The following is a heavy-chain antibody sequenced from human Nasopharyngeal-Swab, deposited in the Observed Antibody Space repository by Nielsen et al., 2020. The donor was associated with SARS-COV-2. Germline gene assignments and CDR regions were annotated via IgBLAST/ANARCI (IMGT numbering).Heavy chain of an antibody. D-gene: IGHD2-21*01. CDR1: GYTFTGYY. J-gene: IGHJ3*02. CDR3: ARAGDIGRSCGGDCYSRDAFDI. V-gene: IGHV1-2*04. CDR2: INPNSGGT. Sequence: ASVKVSCKASGYTFTGYYMHWVRQAPGQGLEWMGWINPNSGGTNYAQKFQGWVTMTRDTSISTAYMELSRLRSDDTAVYYCARAGDIGRSCGGDCYSRDAFDIWGQGTMVTVSS.